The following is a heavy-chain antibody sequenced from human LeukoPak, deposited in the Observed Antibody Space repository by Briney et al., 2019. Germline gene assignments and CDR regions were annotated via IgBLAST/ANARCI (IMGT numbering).Heavy chain of an antibody. CDR1: GFTVSSNF. Sequence: GGSLRLSCAASGFTVSSNFMSWVHQAPGKGLEWVSVIYSGGSTYYADSVKGRFTISRHNSKNTLYLQMNSLRAEDTAVYYCARGGRLGELSLSHWGQGTLVTVSS. V-gene: IGHV3-53*04. CDR2: IYSGGST. D-gene: IGHD3-16*02. CDR3: ARGGRLGELSLSH. J-gene: IGHJ4*02.